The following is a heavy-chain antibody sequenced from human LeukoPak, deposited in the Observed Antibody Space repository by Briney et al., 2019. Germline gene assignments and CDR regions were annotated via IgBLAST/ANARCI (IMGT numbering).Heavy chain of an antibody. CDR2: IYYSGST. CDR1: GGSISSYY. J-gene: IGHJ4*02. CDR3: ARVVGYGDYVFFDY. Sequence: SETLSLTCTVSGGSISSYYWSWIRQPPGKGLEWIGYIYYSGSTNYNPSLKSRVTISVDTSKNQFSLKLSSVTAADTAVYYCARVVGYGDYVFFDYWGQGTLVTVSS. V-gene: IGHV4-59*01. D-gene: IGHD4-17*01.